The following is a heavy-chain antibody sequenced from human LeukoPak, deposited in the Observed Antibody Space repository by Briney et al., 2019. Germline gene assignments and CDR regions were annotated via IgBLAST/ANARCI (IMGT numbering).Heavy chain of an antibody. J-gene: IGHJ4*02. CDR2: IYYSGNT. CDR1: GGSISTYY. Sequence: SETLSLTCTVSGGSISTYYWSWIRQLPGKGLEWIGYIYYSGNTNYNPSLKSRVTISVDTSKNQFSLKLSSVTAADTAVYYCARVGTGDFDYWGQGTLVTVSS. CDR3: ARVGTGDFDY. V-gene: IGHV4-59*01. D-gene: IGHD1-14*01.